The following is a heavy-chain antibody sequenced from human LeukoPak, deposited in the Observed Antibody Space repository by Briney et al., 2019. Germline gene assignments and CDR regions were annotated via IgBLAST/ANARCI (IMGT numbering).Heavy chain of an antibody. CDR3: ARDTPRMTTVTTFDY. CDR1: GGSISSYY. Sequence: TSETLSLTCTVSGGSISSYYWSWIRQPAGKGLEWIGRIYTSGSTNYNPSLKSRVTMSVDTSKNQFFLKLSSVTAADTAVYYCARDTPRMTTVTTFDYWGQGTLVTVSS. D-gene: IGHD4-17*01. V-gene: IGHV4-4*07. J-gene: IGHJ4*02. CDR2: IYTSGST.